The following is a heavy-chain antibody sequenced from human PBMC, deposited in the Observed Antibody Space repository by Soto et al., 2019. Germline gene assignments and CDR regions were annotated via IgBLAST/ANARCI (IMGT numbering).Heavy chain of an antibody. CDR3: ARESRDIVVVPAAMPY. Sequence: EVQLVESGGGLVQPGGSLRLSCAASGFTFSSYWMSWVRQAPGKGLEWVANIKQDGSEKYYVDSVKGRFTISRDNAKNSLYLQMNSLRAEDPAVYYCARESRDIVVVPAAMPYWGQGTLVTVSS. J-gene: IGHJ4*02. CDR1: GFTFSSYW. CDR2: IKQDGSEK. V-gene: IGHV3-7*01. D-gene: IGHD2-2*01.